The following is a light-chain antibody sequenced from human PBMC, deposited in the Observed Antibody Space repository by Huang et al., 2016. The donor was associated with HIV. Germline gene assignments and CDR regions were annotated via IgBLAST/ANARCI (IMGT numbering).Light chain of an antibody. CDR2: GAS. CDR3: QHYNNRPPFA. J-gene: IGKJ3*01. CDR1: QSISSN. V-gene: IGKV3-15*01. Sequence: EIVMTQSPATLSVSPGERATLSCRASQSISSNLAWYQHKPGQAPRRLIYGASTRATGIPARFSGSGSGTEFTLTISSLQSEDFAVYYCQHYNNRPPFAFGPGTKVDIK.